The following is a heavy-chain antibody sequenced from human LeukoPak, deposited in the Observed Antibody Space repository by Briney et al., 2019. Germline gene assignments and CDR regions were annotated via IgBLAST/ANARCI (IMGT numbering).Heavy chain of an antibody. D-gene: IGHD6-13*01. CDR2: ISAYNGNT. J-gene: IGHJ3*02. CDR1: GYTFTNYG. Sequence: ASVNVSCKTSGYTFTNYGISWVRQAPGLGLEWMGWISAYNGNTNYAQKVQGRVTMTTDTSTSTAYMELRSLRFDDTAVYYCARDQSVRLLQTSSTYFKHVFAIWGQGSMVTFSS. CDR3: ARDQSVRLLQTSSTYFKHVFAI. V-gene: IGHV1-18*01.